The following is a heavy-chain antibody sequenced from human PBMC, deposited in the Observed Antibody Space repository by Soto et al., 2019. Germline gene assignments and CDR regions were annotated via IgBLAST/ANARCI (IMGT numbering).Heavy chain of an antibody. CDR1: GGSISSGGYY. CDR3: ASESVVVTARGPTEASFS. Sequence: PSETLSLTCTVSGGSISSGGYYWSWIRQHPGKGLEWIGYIYYSGSTYYNPSLKSRVTISVDTSKNQFSLKLSSVTAADTAVYYCASESVVVTARGPTEASFSWGQGTLVTVSS. J-gene: IGHJ1*01. V-gene: IGHV4-31*03. CDR2: IYYSGST. D-gene: IGHD2-21*02.